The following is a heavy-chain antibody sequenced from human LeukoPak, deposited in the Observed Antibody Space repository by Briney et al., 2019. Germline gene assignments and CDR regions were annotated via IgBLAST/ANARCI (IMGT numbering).Heavy chain of an antibody. CDR2: IYTSGST. CDR1: GVSISTSRYY. D-gene: IGHD3-22*01. Sequence: SETLSLTCTVSGVSISTSRYYWSWIRQPAGKGLEWIGRIYTSGSTNYNPSLKSRVTISVDTSKNQFSLKLSSVTAAGTAVYYCARETNYYDSSGPEGFDYWGQGTLVTVSS. J-gene: IGHJ4*02. V-gene: IGHV4-61*02. CDR3: ARETNYYDSSGPEGFDY.